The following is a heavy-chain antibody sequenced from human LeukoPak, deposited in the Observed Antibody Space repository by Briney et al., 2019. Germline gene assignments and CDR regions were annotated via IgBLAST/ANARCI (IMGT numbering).Heavy chain of an antibody. CDR3: ARDAYYYDSSGYYDY. Sequence: GGSLRLSCAASGFTFSSYSMNWVRQAPGKGLEWVSSISSSSSYIYYADSVKGRFTISRDNAKNSLYLQMNSLRAEDTAVYYCARDAYYYDSSGYYDYWGQGTLVAVSS. CDR2: ISSSSSYI. V-gene: IGHV3-21*01. D-gene: IGHD3-22*01. J-gene: IGHJ4*02. CDR1: GFTFSSYS.